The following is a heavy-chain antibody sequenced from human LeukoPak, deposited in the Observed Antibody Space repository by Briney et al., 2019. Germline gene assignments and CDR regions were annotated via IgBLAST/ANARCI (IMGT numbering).Heavy chain of an antibody. J-gene: IGHJ4*02. CDR1: GFTFSSYA. V-gene: IGHV3-30-3*01. CDR2: TSSDGNIK. D-gene: IGHD1-1*01. Sequence: GGSLRLSCAASGFTFSSYAMHWVRQAPGKGLEWVAVTSSDGNIKYYADSVKGRFTISRDDSKNTLYLQMNSLRGEDTGVYYCARDPVPATARHFDYWGQGTLVTVSS. CDR3: ARDPVPATARHFDY.